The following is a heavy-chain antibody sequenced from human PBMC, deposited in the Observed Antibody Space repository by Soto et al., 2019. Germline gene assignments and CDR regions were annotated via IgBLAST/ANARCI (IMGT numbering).Heavy chain of an antibody. D-gene: IGHD6-13*01. J-gene: IGHJ5*02. V-gene: IGHV3-7*01. CDR1: GFTFSSYW. Sequence: GGSLRLSCAASGFTFSSYWMSWVRQAPGKGLEWVANIKQDGSEKYYVDSVKGRFTISRDNAKNSLYLQMNSLRAEDTAVYYCARAYIVAAAGTSSCWFDPWGQGTLVTVSS. CDR2: IKQDGSEK. CDR3: ARAYIVAAAGTSSCWFDP.